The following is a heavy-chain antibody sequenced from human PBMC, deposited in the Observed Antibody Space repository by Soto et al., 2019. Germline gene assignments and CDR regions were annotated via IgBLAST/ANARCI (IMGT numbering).Heavy chain of an antibody. J-gene: IGHJ4*02. CDR2: INPSSGST. D-gene: IGHD4-17*01. CDR3: AAQFTTVTKTFDY. Sequence: GASVKVSCKASGYTFTSYYMYWVRQAPGQGLEWMGIINPSSGSTSYAQKFQGRVTITRDTSTSTVYMELSSLRSEDTAAYYCAAQFTTVTKTFDYWGQGTLVTVS. CDR1: GYTFTSYY. V-gene: IGHV1-46*03.